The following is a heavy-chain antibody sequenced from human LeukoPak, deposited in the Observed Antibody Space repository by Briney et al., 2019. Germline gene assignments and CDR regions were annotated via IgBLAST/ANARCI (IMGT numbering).Heavy chain of an antibody. V-gene: IGHV3-30*02. J-gene: IGHJ4*02. CDR2: IRYDGSNK. Sequence: PGGSLRLSCAASGFTFSSYGMHWVRQAPSKGLEWVAFIRYDGSNKYYADSVKGRFTISRDNSKNTLYLQMNSLRAEDTAIYSCAKGPLYSGDYFDYWGQGTLVTVSS. D-gene: IGHD4-17*01. CDR3: AKGPLYSGDYFDY. CDR1: GFTFSSYG.